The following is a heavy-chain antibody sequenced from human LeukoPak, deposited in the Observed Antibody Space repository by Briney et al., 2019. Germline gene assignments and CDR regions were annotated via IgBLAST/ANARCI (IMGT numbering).Heavy chain of an antibody. CDR3: ARDMNYDSSGHGWFDP. Sequence: SETLSLTCAVSGASISSSNYYWGWIRQPPGKGLEWIGSIYYSGTTYYNPSLKSRVTISVDTSQNQFSLKLSSVTAADTAVYYCARDMNYDSSGHGWFDPWGQGTLVTVSS. D-gene: IGHD3-22*01. J-gene: IGHJ5*02. CDR2: IYYSGTT. CDR1: GASISSSNYY. V-gene: IGHV4-39*07.